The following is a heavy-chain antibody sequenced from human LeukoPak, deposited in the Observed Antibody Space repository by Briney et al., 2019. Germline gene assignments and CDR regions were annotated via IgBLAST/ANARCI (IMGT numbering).Heavy chain of an antibody. D-gene: IGHD6-13*01. CDR2: IWYDGSNK. CDR1: GFTFSSYG. V-gene: IGHV3-33*06. J-gene: IGHJ4*02. CDR3: AKDSPPIAAAATNYFDY. Sequence: GGSLRLCCAASGFTFSSYGMHWVRQAPGKGLEWVAVIWYDGSNKYYADSVKGRFTISRDNSKNTLYLQMNSLRAEDTAVYYCAKDSPPIAAAATNYFDYWGQGTLVTVSS.